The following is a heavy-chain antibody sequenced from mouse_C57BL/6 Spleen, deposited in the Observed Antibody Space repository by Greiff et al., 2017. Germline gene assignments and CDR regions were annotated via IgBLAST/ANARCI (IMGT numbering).Heavy chain of an antibody. D-gene: IGHD1-1*01. Sequence: EVQVVESEGGLVQPGSSMKLSCTASGFTFSDYYMAWVRQVPEKGLEWVANINYDGSSTYYLDSLKSRFIISRDNAKNILYLQMSSLKSEDTATYYCAREDYYGSRYAMDYWGQGTSVTVSS. CDR3: AREDYYGSRYAMDY. CDR1: GFTFSDYY. J-gene: IGHJ4*01. CDR2: INYDGSST. V-gene: IGHV5-16*01.